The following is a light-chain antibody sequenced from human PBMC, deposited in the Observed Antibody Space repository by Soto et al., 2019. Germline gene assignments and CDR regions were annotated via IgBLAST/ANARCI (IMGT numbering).Light chain of an antibody. CDR3: QVWDSSSDHGVV. Sequence: SYELTQPPSVSVAPGKTARITCGGTNIGSKSVHWYQQKPGQAPVLVIYYDSDRPSGIPERFSGSNSGNTATLTISRVEAGDEADYYCQVWDSSSDHGVVFGGGTKLTVL. CDR1: NIGSKS. J-gene: IGLJ2*01. V-gene: IGLV3-21*04. CDR2: YDS.